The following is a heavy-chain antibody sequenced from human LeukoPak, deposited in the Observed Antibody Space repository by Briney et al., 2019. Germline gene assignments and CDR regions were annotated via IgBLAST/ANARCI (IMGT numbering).Heavy chain of an antibody. CDR3: ARKDYYGSGSYDY. D-gene: IGHD3-10*01. V-gene: IGHV3-21*01. CDR2: ISSSSSYI. Sequence: PGGSLRLSCAASGFTFSSYSMNWVRQAPGKGLEGVSSISSSSSYIYYADSVKGRFTISRDNAKNSLYLQMNSLRAEDRAMYYCARKDYYGSGSYDYWGPGTLVTVSS. CDR1: GFTFSSYS. J-gene: IGHJ4*02.